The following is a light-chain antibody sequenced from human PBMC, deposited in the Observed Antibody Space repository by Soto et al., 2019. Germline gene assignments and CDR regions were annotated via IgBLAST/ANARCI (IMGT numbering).Light chain of an antibody. CDR1: SSNIGNNY. Sequence: QSVLTQSPSVSAAPGQKVTISCSGSSSNIGNNYVSWYQQLPGTAPKLLIYDNNKRPSGIPDRFSGSKSGTSGTLDITGLQTGDEADYYCATWYDSLPGEVFGGGTKLTVL. CDR2: DNN. J-gene: IGLJ2*01. V-gene: IGLV1-51*01. CDR3: ATWYDSLPGEV.